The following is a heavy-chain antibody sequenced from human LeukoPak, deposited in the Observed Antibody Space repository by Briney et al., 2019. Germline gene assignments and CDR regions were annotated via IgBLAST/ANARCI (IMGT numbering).Heavy chain of an antibody. Sequence: SETLSLTCTVSGGSISNYHWSWIPQPAGKGLEWIVQIHTSGSTNYNPPLKSRVTMSIDTTEDQVSLTIRSVTAANTAFYYCARRDVSSGWSFNYWGQGTLVTVSA. CDR1: GGSISNYH. J-gene: IGHJ4*02. V-gene: IGHV4-4*07. CDR2: IHTSGST. D-gene: IGHD6-19*01. CDR3: ARRDVSSGWSFNY.